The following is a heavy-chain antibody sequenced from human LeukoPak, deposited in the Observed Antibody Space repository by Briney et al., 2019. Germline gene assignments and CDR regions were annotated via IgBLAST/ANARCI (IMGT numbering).Heavy chain of an antibody. J-gene: IGHJ6*03. CDR1: GDSVSSNSAA. D-gene: IGHD2-15*01. CDR3: ARDRPRYCSGGSCYSLHYYYYMDV. Sequence: SQTLSLTCAISGDSVSSNSAAWNWIRQSPSRGLEWLGRTYYRSKWYNDYAVSVKSRITINPDTSKNQFSLQLNSVTPEDTAVYYCARDRPRYCSGGSCYSLHYYYYMDVWGKGTTVTISS. V-gene: IGHV6-1*01. CDR2: TYYRSKWYN.